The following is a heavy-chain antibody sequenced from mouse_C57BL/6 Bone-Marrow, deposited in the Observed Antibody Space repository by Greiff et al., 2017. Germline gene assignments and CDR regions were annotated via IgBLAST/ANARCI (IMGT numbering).Heavy chain of an antibody. CDR3: ARDGYYFAWFAY. CDR2: ISDGGSYT. CDR1: GFTFSSYA. J-gene: IGHJ3*01. D-gene: IGHD2-3*01. V-gene: IGHV5-4*01. Sequence: DVKLVESGGGLVKPGGSLKLSCAASGFTFSSYAMSWVRQTPEKRLEWVATISDGGSYTYYPDNVKGRFTISRDNAKNNLYLQMSHLKSEDTAMYYCARDGYYFAWFAYWGQGTLVTVSA.